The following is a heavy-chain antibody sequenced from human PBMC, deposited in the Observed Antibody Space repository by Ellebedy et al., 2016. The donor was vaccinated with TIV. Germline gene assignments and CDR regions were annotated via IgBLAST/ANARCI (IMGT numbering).Heavy chain of an antibody. CDR3: ASSGWPGH. CDR1: GGSIRSTNW. D-gene: IGHD6-19*01. V-gene: IGHV4-4*02. Sequence: MPSETLSLTCAVSGGSIRSTNWWSWVRPAPGKGLEWIGAIFHSGTTNYNPSLKSRVTISVDKSKNQFSLKLTSVTAADTAVYYCASSGWPGHWGQGTLVTVSS. J-gene: IGHJ4*02. CDR2: IFHSGTT.